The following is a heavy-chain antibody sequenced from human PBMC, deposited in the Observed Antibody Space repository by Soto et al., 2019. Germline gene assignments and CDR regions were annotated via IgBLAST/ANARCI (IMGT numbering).Heavy chain of an antibody. Sequence: EASVKVSCKASGGTFSSYAISWVRQAPGQGLEWMGGIIPIFGTANYEQKFQGRVTITADESTSTAYMELSSLRSEDTAVYYCASRSYYYDSSGYSVEYFQHWGQGTLVTVSS. D-gene: IGHD3-22*01. V-gene: IGHV1-69*13. CDR3: ASRSYYYDSSGYSVEYFQH. J-gene: IGHJ1*01. CDR1: GGTFSSYA. CDR2: IIPIFGTA.